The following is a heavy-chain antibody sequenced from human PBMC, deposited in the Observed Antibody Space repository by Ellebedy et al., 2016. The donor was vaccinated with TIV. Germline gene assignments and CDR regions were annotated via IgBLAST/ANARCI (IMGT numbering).Heavy chain of an antibody. Sequence: MPSETLSLTCTVSGGSISSGGYYWSWIRQHPGKGLEWIGYIYYSGSTYYNPSLKSRVSISVDTSKNQFSLKLSSVTAADTAVYYCANNRYFNYWGQGTLVTVSS. CDR3: ANNRYFNY. CDR2: IYYSGST. V-gene: IGHV4-31*03. CDR1: GGSISSGGYY. J-gene: IGHJ4*02. D-gene: IGHD1-14*01.